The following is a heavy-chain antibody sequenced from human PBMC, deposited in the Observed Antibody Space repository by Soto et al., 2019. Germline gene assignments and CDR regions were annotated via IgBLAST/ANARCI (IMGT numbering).Heavy chain of an antibody. CDR3: ARDGYGSGSYSPSYYYYGMDV. CDR1: GFTFSSYS. CDR2: ISSSSSYI. V-gene: IGHV3-21*01. J-gene: IGHJ6*02. Sequence: EVQLVESGGGLVQPGGSLRLSCAASGFTFSSYSMNWVRQAPGKGLEWVSSISSSSSYIYYADSVKGRFTISRDNAKNSLYLQMNSLRAEDTAVYYCARDGYGSGSYSPSYYYYGMDVWGQGTTVTVSS. D-gene: IGHD3-10*01.